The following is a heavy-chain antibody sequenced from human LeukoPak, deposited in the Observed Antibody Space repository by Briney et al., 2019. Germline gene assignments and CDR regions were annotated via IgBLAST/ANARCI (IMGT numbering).Heavy chain of an antibody. V-gene: IGHV1-2*02. D-gene: IGHD3-9*01. Sequence: GASVTVSCKTSGYTFTDYYIHWVRQAPGQGLESMGWINPKIGGTNYAPRFQGRVSMTSDTSITTAYMQLRRVTSDDTAVYYCARDSSRRPQKYDIATSFSTVTWGQGTLVAVSS. CDR2: INPKIGGT. CDR1: GYTFTDYY. CDR3: ARDSSRRPQKYDIATSFSTVT. J-gene: IGHJ5*02.